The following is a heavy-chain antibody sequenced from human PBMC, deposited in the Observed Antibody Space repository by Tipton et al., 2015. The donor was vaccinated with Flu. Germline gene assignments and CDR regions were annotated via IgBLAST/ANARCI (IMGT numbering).Heavy chain of an antibody. CDR1: GFTFSTFW. CDR2: ISGSGGRT. CDR3: AKVIPEIVSGLDY. Sequence: SLRLSCAASGFTFSTFWMSWVRQAPGKGLEWVSTISGSGGRTCGRTCYADSVKGRFTISRDNSKDTLYLQMDSLRAEDTAIYYCAKVIPEIVSGLDYWGQGTLVTVSS. V-gene: IGHV3-23*01. J-gene: IGHJ4*02. D-gene: IGHD5/OR15-5a*01.